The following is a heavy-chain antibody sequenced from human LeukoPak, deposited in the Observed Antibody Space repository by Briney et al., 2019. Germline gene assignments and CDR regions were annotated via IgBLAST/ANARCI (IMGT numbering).Heavy chain of an antibody. CDR2: IYSGGST. D-gene: IGHD3-10*01. CDR1: GFTFSNAY. J-gene: IGHJ5*02. CDR3: TTYHAAMVRGVP. Sequence: GGSLRLSCAASGFTFSNAYMNWVRQAPGKGLEWVSVIYSGGSTYYADSVKGRFTISRDNSKNTLYLQMNSLKTEDTAVYYCTTYHAAMVRGVPWGQGTLVTVSS. V-gene: IGHV3-53*01.